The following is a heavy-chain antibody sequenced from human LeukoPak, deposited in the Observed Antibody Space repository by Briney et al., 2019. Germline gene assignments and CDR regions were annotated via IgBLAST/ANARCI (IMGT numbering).Heavy chain of an antibody. Sequence: GGSLRLSCAASGFTFDDYAMHWVRQAPGKGLEWVSGIIWSSGSIGYADSVKGRFTISRDNAKNSLYLQMNSLRAEDTALYYCAKDISVGATPYYFDYWGQGTLVTVSS. D-gene: IGHD1-26*01. CDR2: IIWSSGSI. V-gene: IGHV3-9*01. CDR3: AKDISVGATPYYFDY. J-gene: IGHJ4*02. CDR1: GFTFDDYA.